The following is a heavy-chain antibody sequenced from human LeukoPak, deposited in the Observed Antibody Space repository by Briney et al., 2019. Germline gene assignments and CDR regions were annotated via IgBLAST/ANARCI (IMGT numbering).Heavy chain of an antibody. CDR2: LRSKTYGGTT. Sequence: SLRLSCTASGFRFADYAMSWVRQAPGKGLEWVGFLRSKTYGGTTEYAASVKGRFTISRDDSESIAHLQMNSLKTEDTAVYYCTRYYDYVWGSYRYIDYWGQGTLVTVSS. J-gene: IGHJ4*02. V-gene: IGHV3-49*04. CDR1: GFRFADYA. D-gene: IGHD3-16*02. CDR3: TRYYDYVWGSYRYIDY.